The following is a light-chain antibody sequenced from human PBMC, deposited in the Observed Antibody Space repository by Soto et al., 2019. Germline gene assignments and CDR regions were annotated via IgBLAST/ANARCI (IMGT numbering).Light chain of an antibody. V-gene: IGKV4-1*01. CDR2: WAS. CDR1: QSVLYTYNNKNL. J-gene: IGKJ2*01. CDR3: HQYFNTPYT. Sequence: DIVMTQSPDSLAVSLGERATINCKSSQSVLYTYNNKNLIAWYQLKPGQPPKLLIYWASTRQSGVPDRFSGSGSGTDFTLTISSLQAEDVALYSCHQYFNTPYTFGQGTKLEIK.